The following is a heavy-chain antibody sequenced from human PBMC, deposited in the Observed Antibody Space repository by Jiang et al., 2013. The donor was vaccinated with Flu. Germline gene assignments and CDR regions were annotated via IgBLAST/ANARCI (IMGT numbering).Heavy chain of an antibody. J-gene: IGHJ5*02. V-gene: IGHV3-30*03. D-gene: IGHD6-19*01. Sequence: GVVQPGRSLRLSCAASGFTFSSYGMHWVRQAPGKGLEWVAVISYDGSKYYDDSVKGRFTISRDNSNNTLYLQMNSLGTEDTAVYYCLAVAGTSGVGNWFDPWGQGTLVTVSS. CDR1: GFTFSSYG. CDR3: LAVAGTSGVGNWFDP. CDR2: ISYDGSK.